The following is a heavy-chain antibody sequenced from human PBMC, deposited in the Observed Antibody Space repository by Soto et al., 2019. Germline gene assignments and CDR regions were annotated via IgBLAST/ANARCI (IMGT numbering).Heavy chain of an antibody. CDR1: GFTFSSYA. CDR2: TSGSGGST. Sequence: GGSLRLSCAASGFTFSSYAMSWVRQAPGKGLEWVSATSGSGGSTYYADSVKGRFTISRDNSKNTLYLQMNSLRAADTAVYYCAKATYYYDSSGYFPFDYWGQGTLVTVSS. D-gene: IGHD3-22*01. CDR3: AKATYYYDSSGYFPFDY. J-gene: IGHJ4*02. V-gene: IGHV3-23*01.